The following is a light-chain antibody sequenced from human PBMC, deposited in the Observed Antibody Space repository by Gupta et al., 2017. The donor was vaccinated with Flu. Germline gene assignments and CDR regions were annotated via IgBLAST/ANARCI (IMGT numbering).Light chain of an antibody. V-gene: IGKV1-5*03. Sequence: PSTLSASVGDRVTITCRASQSISSWLAWYQQKPGKAPKLLIYKASSLESGVPSRFSGSGSGTEFTLTISSLQPDDFATYYCLQDNSYPFTFGPGTKVDIK. CDR1: QSISSW. CDR3: LQDNSYPFT. CDR2: KAS. J-gene: IGKJ3*01.